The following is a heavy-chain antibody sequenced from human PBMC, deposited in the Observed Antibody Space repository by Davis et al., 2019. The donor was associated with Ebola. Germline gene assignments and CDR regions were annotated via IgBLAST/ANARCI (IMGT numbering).Heavy chain of an antibody. CDR1: GFTFSSYS. CDR2: ISSSSSYI. CDR3: VSDWEYYFDY. V-gene: IGHV3-21*01. J-gene: IGHJ4*02. Sequence: VIRGESLKISCVASGFTFSSYSMNWVRQAPGKGLEWVSSISSSSSYIYYADSVKGRFTISRDNAKNTLYLQMNSLRAEDTAVYYCVSDWEYYFDYWGQGTLVTVSS. D-gene: IGHD1-26*01.